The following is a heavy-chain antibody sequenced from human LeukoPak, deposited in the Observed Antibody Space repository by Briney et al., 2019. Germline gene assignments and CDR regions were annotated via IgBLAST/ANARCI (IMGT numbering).Heavy chain of an antibody. CDR2: IYRSGST. J-gene: IGHJ6*03. V-gene: IGHV4-4*02. CDR1: GGSISSSNW. CDR3: ARVHPLEDYYYYYMDV. Sequence: SGTLSLTCAVSGGSISSSNWWSWVRQPPGKGLEWIGEIYRSGSTNYNPSLKSRVTISVDTSKNQFSLKLSSVTAADTAVYYCARVHPLEDYYYYYMDVWGKGTTVTVSS.